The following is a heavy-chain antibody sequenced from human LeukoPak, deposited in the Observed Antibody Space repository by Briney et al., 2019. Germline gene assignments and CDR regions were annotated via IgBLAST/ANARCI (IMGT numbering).Heavy chain of an antibody. CDR1: GYSFTNYW. CDR3: AIEPDSSGYSFDY. J-gene: IGHJ4*02. Sequence: GESLKISCKGSGYSFTNYWIGWVRQMPGKGLEWMGIIYPGDSDTRYSPSFQGQVTISADNSISTAYLQWSGLTASDTAMYYCAIEPDSSGYSFDYWGQGTLATVSS. CDR2: IYPGDSDT. V-gene: IGHV5-51*01. D-gene: IGHD3-22*01.